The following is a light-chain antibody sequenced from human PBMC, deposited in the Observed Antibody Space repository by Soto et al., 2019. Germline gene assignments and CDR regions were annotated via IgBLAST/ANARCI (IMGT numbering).Light chain of an antibody. CDR3: QQYNNWPPLT. V-gene: IGKV3-15*01. CDR2: AAS. Sequence: IVMTQSPATLSVSPGERATLSCRASHSVSSNLAWYQQKPGQAPRLLIYAASTRATGIPARFSGSGSGTEFTLAISSLQSEDFAVYFCQQYNNWPPLTFGGGTKVEIK. J-gene: IGKJ4*01. CDR1: HSVSSN.